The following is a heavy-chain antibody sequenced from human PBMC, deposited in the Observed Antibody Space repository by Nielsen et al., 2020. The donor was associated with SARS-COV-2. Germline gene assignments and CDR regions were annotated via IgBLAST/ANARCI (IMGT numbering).Heavy chain of an antibody. Sequence: SVKVSCKASGGTFSSYAISWVRQAPGQGLEWMGRIIPILGIANYAQKFQGRVTITADKSTSTAYMELSSLRSEDTAVNYCAREKVTMVRGVTPGFSYWGQGTLVTVSS. V-gene: IGHV1-69*04. J-gene: IGHJ4*02. CDR3: AREKVTMVRGVTPGFSY. D-gene: IGHD3-10*01. CDR1: GGTFSSYA. CDR2: IIPILGIA.